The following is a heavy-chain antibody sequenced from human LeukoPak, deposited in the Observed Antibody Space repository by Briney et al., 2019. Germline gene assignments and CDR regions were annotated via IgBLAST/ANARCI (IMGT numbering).Heavy chain of an antibody. J-gene: IGHJ5*02. D-gene: IGHD2-8*01. CDR2: IYSGGST. V-gene: IGHV3-66*01. Sequence: GGSLRLSCAASGFTVSSYYMSWVRQAPGKGLEWVSVIYSGGSTYYADSVKGRFTISRDNSKNTLYLQMNSLRAEDTAVYYCATTLTSGELDPRGQGTLVTVSS. CDR3: ATTLTSGELDP. CDR1: GFTVSSYY.